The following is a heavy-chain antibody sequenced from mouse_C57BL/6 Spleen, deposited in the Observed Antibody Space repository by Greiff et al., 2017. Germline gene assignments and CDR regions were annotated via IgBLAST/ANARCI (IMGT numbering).Heavy chain of an antibody. CDR3: ARKRGYFDV. V-gene: IGHV1-55*01. CDR1: GYTFTSYW. Sequence: VQLQQSGAELVKPGASVKLSCKASGYTFTSYWITWVKQRPGQGLEWIGDIYPGSGSTNYNEKFKSKATLTVDTSSSTAYMQLSSLTSEDSAVYYCARKRGYFDVWGTGTTVTVSS. CDR2: IYPGSGST. J-gene: IGHJ1*03.